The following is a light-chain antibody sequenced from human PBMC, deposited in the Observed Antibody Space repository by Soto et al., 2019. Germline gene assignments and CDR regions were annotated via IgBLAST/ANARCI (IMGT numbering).Light chain of an antibody. CDR1: SNDVGAFDY. J-gene: IGLJ2*01. Sequence: QSVLTQPASVSASPGQSISISCTGTSNDVGAFDYVSWYQQHPGKAPKLIIFEVFNRPSGVSTRFSGSKSGSTASLTISGLQAEDEADYFCSSYTTNNAHVFGGGTKLTVL. V-gene: IGLV2-14*01. CDR3: SSYTTNNAHV. CDR2: EVF.